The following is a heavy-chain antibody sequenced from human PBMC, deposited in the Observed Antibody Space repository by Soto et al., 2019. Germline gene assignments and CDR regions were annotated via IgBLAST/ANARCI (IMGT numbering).Heavy chain of an antibody. V-gene: IGHV1-2*02. D-gene: IGHD3-22*01. CDR3: ARGGRNYYDSSGPYYYYYYGMDV. J-gene: IGHJ6*02. Sequence: GASVKVSCKASGDTFTGYYMHWVRQAPGQGLEWMGWINPNSGGTNYAQKFQGRVTMTRDTSISTAYMELSRLRSDDTAVYYCARGGRNYYDSSGPYYYYYYGMDVWGQGTTVTVSS. CDR1: GDTFTGYY. CDR2: INPNSGGT.